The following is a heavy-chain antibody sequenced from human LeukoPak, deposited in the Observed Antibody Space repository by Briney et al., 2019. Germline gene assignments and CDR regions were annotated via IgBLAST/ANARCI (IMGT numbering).Heavy chain of an antibody. V-gene: IGHV3-30-3*01. CDR1: GFTFSSYA. D-gene: IGHD6-13*01. J-gene: IGHJ2*01. CDR3: ARDPTEYSSSPGDWYFDL. CDR2: ISYDGSNK. Sequence: PGGSLRLSCAASGFTFSSYAMHWVRQAPGKGLEWVAVISYDGSNKYYADSVKGRFTISRDNSKNTLYLQMSSLRAEDTAVYYCARDPTEYSSSPGDWYFDLWGRGTLVTVSS.